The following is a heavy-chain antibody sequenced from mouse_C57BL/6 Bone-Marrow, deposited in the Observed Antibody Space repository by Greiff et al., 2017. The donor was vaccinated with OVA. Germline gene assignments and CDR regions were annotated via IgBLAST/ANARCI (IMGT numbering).Heavy chain of an antibody. D-gene: IGHD3-2*02. V-gene: IGHV7-1*01. CDR3: ARDASQAWFAY. J-gene: IGHJ3*01. CDR2: SRNKANDYTT. CDR1: GFTFSDFY. Sequence: EVMLVESGGGLVQSGRSLRLSCATSGFTFSDFYMEWVRQAPGKGLEWIAASRNKANDYTTEYSASVKGRFIVSRDTSQSILYLQMNALRAEDTAIYYCARDASQAWFAYWGQGTLVTVSA.